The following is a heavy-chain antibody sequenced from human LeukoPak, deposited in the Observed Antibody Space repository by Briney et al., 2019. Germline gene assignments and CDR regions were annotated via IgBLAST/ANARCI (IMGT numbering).Heavy chain of an antibody. Sequence: GGSLRLSCAASGLGFGTYAMSWVRQAPGKGLEWVSSITGGGVNIHYADSVKGRFTISRDNSKNTVDLQMNSLRAEDTAIYFCARLDLLGTGYFDFWGQGTLVTVSS. CDR1: GLGFGTYA. V-gene: IGHV3-23*01. J-gene: IGHJ4*02. D-gene: IGHD1-14*01. CDR2: ITGGGVNI. CDR3: ARLDLLGTGYFDF.